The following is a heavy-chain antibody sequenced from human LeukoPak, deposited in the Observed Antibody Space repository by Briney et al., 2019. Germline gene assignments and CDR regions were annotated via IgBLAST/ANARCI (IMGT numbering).Heavy chain of an antibody. V-gene: IGHV4-59*01. CDR2: IYYSGST. Sequence: SETLSLTCTASGGSISSYYWSWIRQPPGKGLEWIGYIYYSGSTNYNPSLKSRVTISVDTSKNRFSLKLSSVTAADTAVYYCARVGRITMVRGNWFDPWGQGTLVTVSS. D-gene: IGHD3-10*01. CDR3: ARVGRITMVRGNWFDP. J-gene: IGHJ5*02. CDR1: GGSISSYY.